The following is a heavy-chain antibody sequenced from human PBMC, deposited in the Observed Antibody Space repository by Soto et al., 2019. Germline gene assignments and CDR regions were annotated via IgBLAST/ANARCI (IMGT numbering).Heavy chain of an antibody. J-gene: IGHJ4*02. D-gene: IGHD6-19*01. CDR3: ARRSSGWYFDY. Sequence: SETLSLTCAVYGGSFSGYYWSWIRQPPGKGLEWIGEINHSGSTNYNPSLKSRVTISVDTSKNTLYLQMNSLRAEDTAVYYCARRSSGWYFDYWGQGTLVTVSS. CDR2: INHSGST. V-gene: IGHV4-34*01. CDR1: GGSFSGYY.